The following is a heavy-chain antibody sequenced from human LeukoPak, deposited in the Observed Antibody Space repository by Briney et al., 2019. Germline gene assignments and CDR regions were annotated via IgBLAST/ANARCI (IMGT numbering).Heavy chain of an antibody. CDR1: GYTFTNNF. CDR3: ARDNSVGDSAWWFDP. V-gene: IGHV1-46*01. Sequence: ASVKVSCKASGYTFTNNFMHWVRQAPEQGLEWMGIINPSGDNTWYAQKFQGRVTMTRDMATSTDYMEVSSLRSEDTAVYYCARDNSVGDSAWWFDPWGQGTLVTVSS. D-gene: IGHD5-12*01. CDR2: INPSGDNT. J-gene: IGHJ5*02.